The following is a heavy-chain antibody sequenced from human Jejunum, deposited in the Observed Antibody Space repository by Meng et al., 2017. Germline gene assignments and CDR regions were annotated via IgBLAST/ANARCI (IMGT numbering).Heavy chain of an antibody. Sequence: VHLQKSVRGLVKPSGTLSLTCEVSGDSISSTSWWDWLRQPQGKGLEWIGEIYHSGRSNFIPSLKSRVSISLDESKNQFSLTLNSVTAADTAVYYCARGVGDIRFGFDYWGQGILVTVSS. CDR3: ARGVGDIRFGFDY. CDR2: IYHSGRS. V-gene: IGHV4-4*02. J-gene: IGHJ4*02. D-gene: IGHD3-16*01. CDR1: GDSISSTSW.